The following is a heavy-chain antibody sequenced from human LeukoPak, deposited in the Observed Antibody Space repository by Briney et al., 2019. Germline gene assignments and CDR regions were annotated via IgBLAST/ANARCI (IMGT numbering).Heavy chain of an antibody. V-gene: IGHV1-8*01. D-gene: IGHD2-21*01. Sequence: ASVKVSCKASGYTFTAYDINWVRQATGQGLEWMGWMNPNSGNTGYAQKFQGRVTITRNTSISTAYMELSSLRSEDTAVYYCASSRTNYCGGDCPYDAFDIWGQGTMVTVSS. CDR1: GYTFTAYD. CDR3: ASSRTNYCGGDCPYDAFDI. CDR2: MNPNSGNT. J-gene: IGHJ3*02.